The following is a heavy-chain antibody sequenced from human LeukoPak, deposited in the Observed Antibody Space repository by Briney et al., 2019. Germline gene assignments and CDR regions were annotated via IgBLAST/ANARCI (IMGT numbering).Heavy chain of an antibody. Sequence: GGSLRLSCAASGFMFSSYGMLWVRQAPGKGLEWVAVISYDGSDKYHADSVKGRFTISRDNSKNTVYLQMNSLRTEDTAVYYCAKAEGYDILTGLDYWGQGTLVTVSS. CDR2: ISYDGSDK. J-gene: IGHJ4*02. CDR1: GFMFSSYG. CDR3: AKAEGYDILTGLDY. V-gene: IGHV3-30*18. D-gene: IGHD3-9*01.